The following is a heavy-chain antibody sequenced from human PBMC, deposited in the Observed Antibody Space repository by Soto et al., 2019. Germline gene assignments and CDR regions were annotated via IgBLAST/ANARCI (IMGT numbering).Heavy chain of an antibody. CDR2: VYYTGDT. CDR1: SGPDRSHN. D-gene: IGHD4-17*01. Sequence: QVQLQQSGPRLVKPSETLSLTCTVSSGPDRSHNWGWIRQPPGRGLEWIGYVYYTGDTAYNPSLRGRVTMSANTXXNDISLTLTSVTAADTAVYYCVRQGIDYLHGLVDVWGQGTTVSVSS. V-gene: IGHV4-59*08. CDR3: VRQGIDYLHGLVDV. J-gene: IGHJ6*02.